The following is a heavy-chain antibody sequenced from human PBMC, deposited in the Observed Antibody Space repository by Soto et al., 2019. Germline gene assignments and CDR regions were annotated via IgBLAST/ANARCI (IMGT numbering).Heavy chain of an antibody. CDR1: GGTFSSYT. CDR3: ARENIAEAGNLEY. D-gene: IGHD6-13*01. V-gene: IGHV1-69*04. Sequence: GASVKVSCKASGGTFSSYTISWVRQAPGQGLEWMGRIIPILGIANYAQKFQGRVTITADKSTSTAYMELSSLRSEDTAVYYCARENIAEAGNLEYWGQGTPVTVSS. CDR2: IIPILGIA. J-gene: IGHJ4*02.